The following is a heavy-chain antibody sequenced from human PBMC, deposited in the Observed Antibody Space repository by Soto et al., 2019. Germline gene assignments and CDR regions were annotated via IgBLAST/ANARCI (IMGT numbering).Heavy chain of an antibody. J-gene: IGHJ4*02. CDR2: INTDGTTT. CDR1: GFTSISYW. D-gene: IGHD2-15*01. Sequence: GSLRLSCAVSGFTSISYWMHWVRQAPGKGLVWVSRINTDGTTTTYADSVKGRFTISRDNAKNTLYLQMNSLRAEDTAVYYCATAKLLLPWLFDYWGQGTLVTVSS. CDR3: ATAKLLLPWLFDY. V-gene: IGHV3-74*01.